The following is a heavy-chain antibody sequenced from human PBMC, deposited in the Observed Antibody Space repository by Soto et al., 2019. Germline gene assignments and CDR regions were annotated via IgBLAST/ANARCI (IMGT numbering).Heavy chain of an antibody. CDR1: GYSFTTHA. V-gene: IGHV1-3*01. Sequence: QVQFVQSGAEVKKPGASVQVSCKASGYSFTTHAIHWVRQAPGQRLEWVGWINGVNGDTKYSQKFQGRVTLTRDTSTTTAYMGLSSLRSEDTAVYYCATVRNGELLLDSWGQGTQVTVSS. D-gene: IGHD3-10*01. CDR2: INGVNGDT. CDR3: ATVRNGELLLDS. J-gene: IGHJ4*02.